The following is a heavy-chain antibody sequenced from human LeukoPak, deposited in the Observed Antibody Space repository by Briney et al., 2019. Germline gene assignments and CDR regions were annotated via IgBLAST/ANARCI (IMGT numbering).Heavy chain of an antibody. CDR2: ISGSGGST. V-gene: IGHV3-23*01. CDR1: GFTFTNYA. J-gene: IGHJ3*02. CDR3: ARGWSGYDTVAQDAFDI. D-gene: IGHD5-12*01. Sequence: GGSLRLPCAASGFTFTNYAMSWVRQAPGKGLEWVSVISGSGGSTYYADSVKGRFTISRDNSKNTLYLQMNSLRAEDTAVYYCARGWSGYDTVAQDAFDIWGQGTMVTVSS.